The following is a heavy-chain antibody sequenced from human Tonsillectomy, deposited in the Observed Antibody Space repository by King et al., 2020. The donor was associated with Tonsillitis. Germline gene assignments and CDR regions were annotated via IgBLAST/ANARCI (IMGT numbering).Heavy chain of an antibody. J-gene: IGHJ6*02. D-gene: IGHD4-17*01. CDR2: IHYSGST. CDR1: GGSISSYY. V-gene: IGHV4-59*01. Sequence: VQLQESGPGLVKPSETLSLTFTVSGGSISSYYWSWIRKPPGKGLEWIGYIHYSGSTNYNPSLKSRVTISVDTSKNQFSLKLRSVTAADTAVYYCARDRGGYGDSYYYSYYGMDVWGQRTTVPVSS. CDR3: ARDRGGYGDSYYYSYYGMDV.